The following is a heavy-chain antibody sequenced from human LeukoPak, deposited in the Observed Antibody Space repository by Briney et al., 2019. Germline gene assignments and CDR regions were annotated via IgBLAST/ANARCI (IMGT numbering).Heavy chain of an antibody. D-gene: IGHD3-16*01. CDR2: IYYSGST. V-gene: IGHV4-59*01. CDR3: ARGGTSLVVSVLDY. CDR1: GGSISSYY. J-gene: IGHJ4*02. Sequence: SETLSLTCTVSGGSISSYYWSWIRQPPGKGLEWMGYIYYSGSTNYNPSLKSRVTISVDTSKNQFSLKLSSVTAADTAVYYCARGGTSLVVSVLDYWGQGTLVTVSS.